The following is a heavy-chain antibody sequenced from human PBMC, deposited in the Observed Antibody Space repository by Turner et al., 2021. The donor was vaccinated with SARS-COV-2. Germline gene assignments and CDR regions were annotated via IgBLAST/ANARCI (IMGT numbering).Heavy chain of an antibody. CDR2: IYYSGST. D-gene: IGHD3-22*01. CDR3: AREGEGYYDSSGYDLIPSAFDI. J-gene: IGHJ3*02. CDR1: GGSISSTSYY. Sequence: QLQLQESGPGLVKPSETLSLTCTVSGGSISSTSYYWGWTRQPPGKGLEWIGNIYYSGSTYYNPSLKSRVTISVDTSKNQFSLKLSSVTAADTAVYYCAREGEGYYDSSGYDLIPSAFDIWGQGTRVTVSS. V-gene: IGHV4-39*02.